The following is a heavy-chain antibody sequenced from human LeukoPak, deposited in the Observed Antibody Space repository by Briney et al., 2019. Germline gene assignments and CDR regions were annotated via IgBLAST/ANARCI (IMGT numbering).Heavy chain of an antibody. J-gene: IGHJ4*02. Sequence: SETLSLTCTVSGGSISSYYWSWIRQPPGKGLEWIGYIYYSGSTNYNPSLKSRVTISVDTSKNQFSLKLSSVTAADTAVYYCARGKWHYYFDYWGQGTLVTVFS. CDR3: ARGKWHYYFDY. D-gene: IGHD5-12*01. V-gene: IGHV4-59*01. CDR2: IYYSGST. CDR1: GGSISSYY.